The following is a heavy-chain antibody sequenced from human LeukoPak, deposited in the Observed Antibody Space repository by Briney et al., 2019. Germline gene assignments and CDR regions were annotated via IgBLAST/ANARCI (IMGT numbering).Heavy chain of an antibody. V-gene: IGHV5-51*01. CDR3: ARLSAVPRGEFDY. J-gene: IGHJ4*02. CDR2: IYPGDSDT. CDR1: GYSFTSYW. Sequence: LGESLKISCKGSGYSFTSYWIGWVRQMPGKGLEWMGIIYPGDSDTRYSPFFQGQVTISADKSISTASLQWSSLKASDTAMYYCARLSAVPRGEFDYWGQGTLVTVSS. D-gene: IGHD3-16*01.